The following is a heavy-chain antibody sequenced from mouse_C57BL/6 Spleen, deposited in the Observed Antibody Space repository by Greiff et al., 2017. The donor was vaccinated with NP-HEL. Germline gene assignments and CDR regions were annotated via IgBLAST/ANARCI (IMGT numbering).Heavy chain of an antibody. D-gene: IGHD2-1*01. CDR1: GYAFSSYW. CDR2: IYPGDGDT. J-gene: IGHJ1*03. V-gene: IGHV1-80*01. Sequence: QVQLKQSGAELVKPGASVKISCKASGYAFSSYWMNWVKQRPGKGLEWIGQIYPGDGDTNYNGKFKGKATLTADKSSSTAYMQLSSLTSEDSAVYFCARSRGNYPPWYFDVWGTGTTVTVSS. CDR3: ARSRGNYPPWYFDV.